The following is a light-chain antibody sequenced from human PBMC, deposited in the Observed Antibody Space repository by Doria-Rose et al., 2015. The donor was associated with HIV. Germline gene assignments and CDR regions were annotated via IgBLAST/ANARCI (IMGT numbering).Light chain of an antibody. CDR3: HQYGTSWT. J-gene: IGKJ1*01. CDR1: QSFSSTY. V-gene: IGKV3-20*01. Sequence: EIVLTPSPGTLSLSPGERATLSCRASQSFSSTYLAWYQQKPGQAPSLLIYDGSTRATGIPDRFSASGSGTDFTLTINRLEPEDFALYYCHQYGTSWTFGQGTKVEI. CDR2: DGS.